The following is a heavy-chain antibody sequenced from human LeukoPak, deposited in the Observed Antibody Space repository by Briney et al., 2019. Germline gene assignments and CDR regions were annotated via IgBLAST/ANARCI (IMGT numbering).Heavy chain of an antibody. D-gene: IGHD5-12*01. J-gene: IGHJ4*02. CDR1: GYTLTAYY. Sequence: SVRVSCKASGYTLTAYYIHWVRPAPGQGGEWMGWINPNSGGTDYARMFRGRVTMTRDTPISTVYMALSSLRSDDTAVYYCASTGGYDYVPPDYWGQGT. CDR2: INPNSGGT. CDR3: ASTGGYDYVPPDY. V-gene: IGHV1-2*02.